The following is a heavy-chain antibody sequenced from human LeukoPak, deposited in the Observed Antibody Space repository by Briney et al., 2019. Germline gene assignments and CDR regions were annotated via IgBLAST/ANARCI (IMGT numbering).Heavy chain of an antibody. CDR1: GFTVSSNY. Sequence: GGSLRLSCAASGFTVSSNYMSWVRQAPGKGLEWVSVIYSGGSTYYADSVKGRFTISRDNSKNTLYLQTNSLRAEDTAVYYCAKDLQYGEAWYYFDYWGQGTLVTVSS. CDR3: AKDLQYGEAWYYFDY. J-gene: IGHJ4*02. D-gene: IGHD4-17*01. CDR2: IYSGGST. V-gene: IGHV3-66*01.